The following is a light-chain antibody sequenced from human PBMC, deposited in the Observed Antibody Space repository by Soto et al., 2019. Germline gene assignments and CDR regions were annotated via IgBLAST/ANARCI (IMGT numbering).Light chain of an antibody. J-gene: IGLJ1*01. Sequence: QSLLTQPPSVSVSPGQSVTSSCTGTTSDVGTYNRVSWYQQPPGKAPKLMIYEVTNRPSGVSNRFSGSKSVNTASLTISGLQPEDEADYYCSSYTSSSTPDVFGTGTRSPS. CDR1: TSDVGTYNR. CDR3: SSYTSSSTPDV. CDR2: EVT. V-gene: IGLV2-18*02.